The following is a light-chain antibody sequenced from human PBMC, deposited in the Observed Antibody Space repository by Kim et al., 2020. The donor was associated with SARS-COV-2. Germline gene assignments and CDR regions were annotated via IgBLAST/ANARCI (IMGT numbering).Light chain of an antibody. J-gene: IGKJ4*01. V-gene: IGKV1-39*01. Sequence: ASVGDRVTITCRASQSISSYLNWYQQKPGKAPKLLIYAASSLQSGVPSRFSGSGSETDFTLTISSLQPEDFATYYCQQSYSTPLTFGGGTKVDIK. CDR2: AAS. CDR3: QQSYSTPLT. CDR1: QSISSY.